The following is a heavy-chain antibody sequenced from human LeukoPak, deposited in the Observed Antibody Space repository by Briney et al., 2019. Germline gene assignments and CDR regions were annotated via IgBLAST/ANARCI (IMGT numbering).Heavy chain of an antibody. D-gene: IGHD2-2*01. CDR1: GFTFSDYY. J-gene: IGHJ6*03. CDR2: ISSSGSTI. Sequence: GGSLRLSCAASGFTFSDYYMSWIRQAPGKGLEWVSYISSSGSTIYYADSVKGRFTISRDNAKNSLYLQMNSLRAEDTAVYYCARVGLLGYCSSTSCYDYYYYYYMDVWGKGTTVTVSS. V-gene: IGHV3-11*04. CDR3: ARVGLLGYCSSTSCYDYYYYYYMDV.